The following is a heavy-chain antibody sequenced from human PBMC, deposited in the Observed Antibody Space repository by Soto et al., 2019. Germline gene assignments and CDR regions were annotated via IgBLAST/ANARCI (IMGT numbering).Heavy chain of an antibody. Sequence: SETLSLTCTVSGGSISSSSYYWGWIRQPPGKGLEWIGSIYYSGSTYYNPSLKSRVTISVDTSKNQFSLKLSSVTAADTAVYYCARQPRTYYFDYWGQGTLVTVSS. V-gene: IGHV4-39*01. CDR3: ARQPRTYYFDY. J-gene: IGHJ4*02. CDR2: IYYSGST. CDR1: GGSISSSSYY.